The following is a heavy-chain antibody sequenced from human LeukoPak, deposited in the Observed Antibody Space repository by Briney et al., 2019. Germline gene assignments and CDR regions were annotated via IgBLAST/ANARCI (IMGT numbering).Heavy chain of an antibody. CDR1: GGSISSYY. CDR2: NQNRGST. CDR3: ARDRPGIAVAGDAFDI. J-gene: IGHJ3*02. Sequence: PSETLSLTCTDSGGSISSYYWSWIRQPPRKGLEWIGHNQNRGSTNYNPSLKSRVTLSVDTSKNQFSLKLTSVTAADTAVYYCARDRPGIAVAGDAFDIWGQGTMVTVPS. D-gene: IGHD6-19*01. V-gene: IGHV4-59*01.